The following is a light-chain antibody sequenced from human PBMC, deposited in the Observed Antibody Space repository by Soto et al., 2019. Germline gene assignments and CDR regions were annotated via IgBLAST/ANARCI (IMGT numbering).Light chain of an antibody. CDR1: SSDVGGYNY. CDR2: EVS. V-gene: IGLV2-14*01. CDR3: SSYTSNNTRV. Sequence: QSALTQPASVSGSPGQSITISYTGTSSDVGGYNYVSWYQQHPGKAPKLMVYEVSNRPSGVSNRFSGSKSGNTASLTISGLQAEDEADYYCSSYTSNNTRVFGTGTKVTVL. J-gene: IGLJ1*01.